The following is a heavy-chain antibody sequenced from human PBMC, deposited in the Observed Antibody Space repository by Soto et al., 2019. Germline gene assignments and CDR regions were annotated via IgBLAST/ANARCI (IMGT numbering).Heavy chain of an antibody. CDR3: AKDHRQLVRATNFDY. CDR2: ISGSGGST. J-gene: IGHJ4*02. Sequence: EVQLLESGGGLVQPGGSLRLSCAASGFTFSSYAMSWVRQAPGKGLEWVSAISGSGGSTYYAGSVKGRFTISRDNSKNTLYLQMNSLRAEDTAVYYCAKDHRQLVRATNFDYWGQGTLVTVSS. D-gene: IGHD6-6*01. CDR1: GFTFSSYA. V-gene: IGHV3-23*01.